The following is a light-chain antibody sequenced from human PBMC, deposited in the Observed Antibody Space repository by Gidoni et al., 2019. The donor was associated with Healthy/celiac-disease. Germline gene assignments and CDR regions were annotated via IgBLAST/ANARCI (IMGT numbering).Light chain of an antibody. CDR3: QVWDTTSDPVA. J-gene: IGLJ2*01. CDR2: FDK. V-gene: IGLV3-21*01. Sequence: SYILPQPPPVSVAPGRTARIPCGGNHIVARSVHWYQQKPGQAPVLVIYFDKDRPSGIPERFAGSNSGYTATLTISRVEAGDEAVYHCQVWDTTSDPVAFGGGTKLTVL. CDR1: HIVARS.